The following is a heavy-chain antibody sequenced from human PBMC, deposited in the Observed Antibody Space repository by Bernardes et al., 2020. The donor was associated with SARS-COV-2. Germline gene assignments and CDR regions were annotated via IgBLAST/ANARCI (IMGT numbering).Heavy chain of an antibody. Sequence: GGSLRLSCAASGFTLSDYYMSWIRQAPGKGLEWLSYMSSSGITMNYADSVKGRFTISRDNAKNSLYLQMSSLRVEDTGVYYCARGRSGVKSASPLDYWGQGTLVTVSS. CDR3: ARGRSGVKSASPLDY. CDR2: MSSSGITM. CDR1: GFTLSDYY. J-gene: IGHJ4*02. D-gene: IGHD3-10*01. V-gene: IGHV3-11*04.